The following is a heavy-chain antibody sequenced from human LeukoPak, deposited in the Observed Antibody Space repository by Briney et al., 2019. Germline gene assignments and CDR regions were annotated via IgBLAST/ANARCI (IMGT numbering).Heavy chain of an antibody. J-gene: IGHJ6*02. Sequence: PGGSLRLSCAASGFTFSSYNMNWVRQAPGKGLEWVSLISGDSHSTFYADSVKGRFTISRDNSKNSLYLQMNSLRNDDTALYYCARDTEGYIYGYYYYGMDVWGQGTTVTVSS. D-gene: IGHD5-18*01. CDR3: ARDTEGYIYGYYYYGMDV. V-gene: IGHV3-43*02. CDR2: ISGDSHST. CDR1: GFTFSSYN.